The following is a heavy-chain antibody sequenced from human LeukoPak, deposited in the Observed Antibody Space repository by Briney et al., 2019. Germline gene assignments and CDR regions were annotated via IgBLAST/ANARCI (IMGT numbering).Heavy chain of an antibody. CDR3: ARDVLGYCSSTSCYRQPTYNWFDP. Sequence: GSLRLSCAASGFTFSSYWMSWVRQAPGKGLEWVANIKQDGSEKYYVDSVKGRFTISRDNAKNSLYLQMNSLRAEDTAVYYCARDVLGYCSSTSCYRQPTYNWFDPWGQGTLVTVSS. V-gene: IGHV3-7*01. J-gene: IGHJ5*02. CDR2: IKQDGSEK. CDR1: GFTFSSYW. D-gene: IGHD2-2*01.